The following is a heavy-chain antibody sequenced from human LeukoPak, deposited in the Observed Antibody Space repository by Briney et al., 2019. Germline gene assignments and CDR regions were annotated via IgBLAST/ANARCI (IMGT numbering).Heavy chain of an antibody. J-gene: IGHJ3*02. CDR2: INEDGSYK. CDR3: ARADSSSWYAFDI. D-gene: IGHD6-13*01. V-gene: IGHV3-7*03. Sequence: GGSLRLSCAVSGFTFTSYWMSWVRQAPGKGLEGVANINEDGSYKFHADSVKGRLTISRDNSKNSLYLQMSSLRAEDTAVYYCARADSSSWYAFDIWGQGTMVTVSS. CDR1: GFTFTSYW.